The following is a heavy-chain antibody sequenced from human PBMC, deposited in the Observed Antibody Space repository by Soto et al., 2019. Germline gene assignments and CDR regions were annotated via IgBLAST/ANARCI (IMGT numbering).Heavy chain of an antibody. D-gene: IGHD4-17*01. CDR2: ISYDGSNK. J-gene: IGHJ4*02. CDR3: AQLAGDGGYNY. Sequence: QVQLVESGGGVVQPGRSLRLSCAASGFTFSSYGMHWVRQAPGKGLEWVAVISYDGSNKYYADSVKGRFTISRDNSKNTLYLQMNSLRAEDTAVYYCAQLAGDGGYNYWGQGTLVTVSS. CDR1: GFTFSSYG. V-gene: IGHV3-30*18.